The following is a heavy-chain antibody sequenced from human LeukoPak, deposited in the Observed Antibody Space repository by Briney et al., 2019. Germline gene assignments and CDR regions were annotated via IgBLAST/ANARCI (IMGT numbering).Heavy chain of an antibody. CDR3: ARGRDPKGIDY. J-gene: IGHJ4*02. CDR1: GGSISTSSYY. CDR2: IHNSEST. V-gene: IGHV4-39*01. Sequence: SETLSLTCTVSGGSISTSSYYWGWIRQPPGKGLEWIGNIHNSESTYYNPSLKSRVTMSVDTSKNQFSLKLSSVTAADTAVYYCARGRDPKGIDYWGQGTLVTVSS.